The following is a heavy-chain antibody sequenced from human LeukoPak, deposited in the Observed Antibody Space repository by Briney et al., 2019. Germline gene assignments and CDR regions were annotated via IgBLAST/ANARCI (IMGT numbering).Heavy chain of an antibody. CDR2: ISGGGGST. D-gene: IGHD1-26*01. CDR1: GFTFSSYA. Sequence: GGSLRLSCAASGFTFSSYAMSWVRQAPGKGLEWVSAISGGGGSTYYADSVKGRFTISRDNSKNTLYLQMNSLRAEDTAVYYCAKDSSGSRTFDYWGQGTLVTVSS. J-gene: IGHJ4*02. CDR3: AKDSSGSRTFDY. V-gene: IGHV3-23*01.